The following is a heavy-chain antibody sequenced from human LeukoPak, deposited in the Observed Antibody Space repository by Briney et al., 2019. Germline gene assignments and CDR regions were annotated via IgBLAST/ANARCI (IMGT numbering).Heavy chain of an antibody. V-gene: IGHV4-39*01. Sequence: PSETLSLTCTVSGGSISSSSYYWGWIRQPPGKGLEWIGSIYYSGSTYYNPSLKSRVTISVDTSKNQFSLKLSSVTAADTAVHYCARHPICSGGSCVLGYFDYWGQGTLVTVSS. CDR3: ARHPICSGGSCVLGYFDY. D-gene: IGHD2-15*01. J-gene: IGHJ4*02. CDR2: IYYSGST. CDR1: GGSISSSSYY.